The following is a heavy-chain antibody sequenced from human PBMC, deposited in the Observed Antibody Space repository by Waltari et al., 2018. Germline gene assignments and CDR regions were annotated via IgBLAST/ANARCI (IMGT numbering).Heavy chain of an antibody. J-gene: IGHJ4*02. D-gene: IGHD3-10*01. CDR3: TTEDRWFGESAIDY. V-gene: IGHV3-15*01. Sequence: EVQLVESGGGLVKPGGSLRLSCAASGFTFRNALLSWVRQAPVKGLEGVGRIKSKTDGGITDYAAPVKGRFTISRDDSKNTLYLQMNSLKTEDTAVYYCTTEDRWFGESAIDYWGQGTLVTVSS. CDR2: IKSKTDGGIT. CDR1: GFTFRNAL.